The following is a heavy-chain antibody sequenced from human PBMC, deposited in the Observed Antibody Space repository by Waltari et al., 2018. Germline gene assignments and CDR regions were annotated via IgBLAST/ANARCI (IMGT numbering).Heavy chain of an antibody. V-gene: IGHV4-4*07. J-gene: IGHJ4*02. CDR2: IYTIRSP. CDR1: GGSISSYY. D-gene: IGHD3-10*01. Sequence: QVQLQESGPGLVKPSETLSLTCTVSGGSISSYYWSWIRQPAGKGLEGIGRIYTIRSPNYKPARKSRVTMSVDTAKKQFSMKLSSGTAADTAVYYCARDRGLRWFGELLPHFFDYWGQGTLVTVSS. CDR3: ARDRGLRWFGELLPHFFDY.